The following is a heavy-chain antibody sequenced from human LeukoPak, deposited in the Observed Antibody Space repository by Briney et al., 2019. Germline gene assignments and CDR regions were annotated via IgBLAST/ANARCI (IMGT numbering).Heavy chain of an antibody. CDR3: AKGGVYSGYAFDP. CDR1: GGSISSSSYY. J-gene: IGHJ5*02. Sequence: PSETLSLTCTVSGGSISSSSYYWGWIRQPPGKGLEWVSAISGSGGSTYYADSVKGRFTISRDNSKNTLYLQMNSLRAEDTAVYYCAKGGVYSGYAFDPWGQGTLVTVSS. V-gene: IGHV3-23*01. CDR2: ISGSGGST. D-gene: IGHD5-12*01.